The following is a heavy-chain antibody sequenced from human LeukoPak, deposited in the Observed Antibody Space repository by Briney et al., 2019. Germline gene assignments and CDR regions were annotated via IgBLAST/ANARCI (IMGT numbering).Heavy chain of an antibody. Sequence: SETLSLTCTVSGGSISSHYWSWIRQPPGKGLEWIGYIHYSGTTNYNPSLKSRVSISADTSENQMSLRLSSVTAADTAVYYCARHGTISSESYFDYWGQGALVTVSS. J-gene: IGHJ4*02. D-gene: IGHD1-14*01. CDR1: GGSISSHY. V-gene: IGHV4-59*08. CDR2: IHYSGTT. CDR3: ARHGTISSESYFDY.